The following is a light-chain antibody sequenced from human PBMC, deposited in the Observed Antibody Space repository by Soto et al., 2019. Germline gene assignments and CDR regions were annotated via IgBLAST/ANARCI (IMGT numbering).Light chain of an antibody. V-gene: IGKV1-5*03. CDR1: QSISSW. CDR2: KAS. CDR3: QQYNDYPWT. Sequence: DIQMTQSPSTLSASVGDRVTITCRASQSISSWLAWYQQKPGKAPNLLIYKASTLQSGVPSMFSGGGSGTEFTLTVSSLQPDDFAIDYCQQYNDYPWTFGQGTKVEIK. J-gene: IGKJ1*01.